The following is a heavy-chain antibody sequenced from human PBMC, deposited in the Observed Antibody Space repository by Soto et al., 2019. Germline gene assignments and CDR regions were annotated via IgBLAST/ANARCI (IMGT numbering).Heavy chain of an antibody. Sequence: EVQLLESGGGLVQPGGSLRLSCAASGFTFSSYAMSWVRQAPGKGLEWVSAISGSGGSTYYADSVKGRFTISRDNSKNMQYLQMNSLRGEDTAVYYCAKGRIADRGYWYFDLWGRGTLFTVSS. CDR1: GFTFSSYA. CDR3: AKGRIADRGYWYFDL. J-gene: IGHJ2*01. CDR2: ISGSGGST. V-gene: IGHV3-23*01. D-gene: IGHD6-6*01.